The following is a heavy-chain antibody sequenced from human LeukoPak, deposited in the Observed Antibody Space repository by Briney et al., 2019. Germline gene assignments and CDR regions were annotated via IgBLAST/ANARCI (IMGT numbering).Heavy chain of an antibody. Sequence: SETLSLTCTVSGGSISNHYWSWIRQPPGKGLEWIGYIYYSGSTNYNPSLKSRVTISLDTSKSQFSLRLSSVTAADTAVYCCARLYYYDSSGYWFYYFDHWGQGTLVTVSS. D-gene: IGHD3-22*01. J-gene: IGHJ4*02. V-gene: IGHV4-59*11. CDR1: GGSISNHY. CDR3: ARLYYYDSSGYWFYYFDH. CDR2: IYYSGST.